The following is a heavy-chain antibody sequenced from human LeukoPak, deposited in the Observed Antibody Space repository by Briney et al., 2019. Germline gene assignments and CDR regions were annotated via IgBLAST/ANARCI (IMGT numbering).Heavy chain of an antibody. CDR3: ITDITMVRGVIITIHAFDI. D-gene: IGHD3-10*01. V-gene: IGHV3-15*01. Sequence: GGSLRLSCAASGLTFSNAWMSWVRRAPGKGLEWVGRIRSKTDGGTTDYVAPVKGRFTISRDDSKNTLYLQMNSLETEDTAVYYCITDITMVRGVIITIHAFDIWGQGTVVTVSS. J-gene: IGHJ3*02. CDR1: GLTFSNAW. CDR2: IRSKTDGGTT.